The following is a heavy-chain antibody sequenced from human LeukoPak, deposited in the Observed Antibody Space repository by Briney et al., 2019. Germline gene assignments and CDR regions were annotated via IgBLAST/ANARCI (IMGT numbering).Heavy chain of an antibody. CDR3: ARQLWERWYFDL. Sequence: PGGSLRPSCAASGFTFSSYELNWVRQAPGKGLEWVSYISSSGTTIYYADSVKGRFTISRDNAKNSLGLQMNSLRAEDTAVYYCARQLWERWYFDLWGRGTLVTVSS. J-gene: IGHJ2*01. D-gene: IGHD1-26*01. V-gene: IGHV3-48*03. CDR2: ISSSGTTI. CDR1: GFTFSSYE.